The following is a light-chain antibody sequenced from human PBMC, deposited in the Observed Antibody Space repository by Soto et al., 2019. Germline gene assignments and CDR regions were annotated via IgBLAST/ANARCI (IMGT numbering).Light chain of an antibody. J-gene: IGKJ1*01. Sequence: EIVLTQSPVTLSLSPGGRATLSCRASQSVSSYLAWYQQKPGQAPRLLIYDASNRATGIPARFSGSGSGTDFTLTISSLEPEDFAVYYCQQRSNWPSWTFGQGTKVDIK. V-gene: IGKV3-11*01. CDR2: DAS. CDR1: QSVSSY. CDR3: QQRSNWPSWT.